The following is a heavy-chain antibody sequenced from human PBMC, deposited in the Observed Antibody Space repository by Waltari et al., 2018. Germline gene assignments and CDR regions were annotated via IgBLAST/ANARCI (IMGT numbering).Heavy chain of an antibody. Sequence: QVQLVQSGAEVKKPGASVKVSCKVSGYPLTELSMHWVRHAPGKGLEWMGGFDPEDGETIYAQKFQGRVTMTEDTSTDTAYMELSSLRSEDTAVYYCATSVRGYCSSTSCSSVYWGQGTLVTVSS. J-gene: IGHJ4*02. CDR1: GYPLTELS. V-gene: IGHV1-24*01. D-gene: IGHD2-2*01. CDR2: FDPEDGET. CDR3: ATSVRGYCSSTSCSSVY.